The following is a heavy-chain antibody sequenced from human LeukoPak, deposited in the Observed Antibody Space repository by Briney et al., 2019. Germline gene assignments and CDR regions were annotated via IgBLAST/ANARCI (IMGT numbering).Heavy chain of an antibody. CDR2: ISGSGGST. J-gene: IGHJ4*02. D-gene: IGHD4-17*01. CDR3: ARVVTVTTGRYFDY. CDR1: GFTFSSYA. Sequence: GGSLRLSCAASGFTFSSYAMSWVRQAPGKGLEWVSAISGSGGSTYYAGSVKGRFTISRDNPKNTLYLQMNSLRAEDTAVYYCARVVTVTTGRYFDYWGQGSLVTVSS. V-gene: IGHV3-23*01.